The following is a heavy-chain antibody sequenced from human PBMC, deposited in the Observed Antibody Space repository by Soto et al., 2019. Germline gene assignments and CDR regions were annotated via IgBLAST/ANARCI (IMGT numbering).Heavy chain of an antibody. CDR3: ASVRRGGYDSLRYYYGMDV. J-gene: IGHJ6*02. CDR1: GCPIRNSSYD. D-gene: IGHD5-12*01. CDR2: IYYSGST. Sequence: SEALSRTSNGSGCPIRNSSYDRGWRRQPPGKGLEWIGSIYYSGSTYYNPSLKSRVTISVDTSKNQFSLKLSSVTAADTAVYYCASVRRGGYDSLRYYYGMDVWGQGTT. V-gene: IGHV4-39*01.